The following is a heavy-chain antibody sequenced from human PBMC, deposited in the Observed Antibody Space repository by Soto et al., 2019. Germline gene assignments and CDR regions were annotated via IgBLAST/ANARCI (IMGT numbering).Heavy chain of an antibody. CDR3: AGSSYGEGAYYYYYGMDV. D-gene: IGHD4-17*01. J-gene: IGHJ6*02. V-gene: IGHV4-39*01. CDR2: IYYSGST. CDR1: GGSISSSSYY. Sequence: PSETLSLTCTVSGGSISSSSYYWGWIRQPPGKGLEWIGSIYYSGSTYYNPSLKSRVTISVDTSKNQFSLKLSSVTAADTAVYYCAGSSYGEGAYYYYYGMDVWGQGTTVT.